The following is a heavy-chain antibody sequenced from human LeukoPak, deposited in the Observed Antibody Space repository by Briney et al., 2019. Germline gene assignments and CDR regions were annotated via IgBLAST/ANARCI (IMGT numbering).Heavy chain of an antibody. CDR3: ARGYFLGFDY. Sequence: GGSLRLSCAASGFTFSSYEMNWVGHAPGKGLEGFSYISTSGRTIYYADSVKGRLTISRDNAKNSLYLQMNSLRAEDAAVYYCARGYFLGFDYWGQGTLVTVSS. V-gene: IGHV3-48*03. J-gene: IGHJ4*02. CDR1: GFTFSSYE. CDR2: ISTSGRTI. D-gene: IGHD2/OR15-2a*01.